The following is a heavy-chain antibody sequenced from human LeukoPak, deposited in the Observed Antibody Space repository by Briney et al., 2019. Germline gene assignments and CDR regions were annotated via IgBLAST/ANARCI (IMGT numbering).Heavy chain of an antibody. J-gene: IGHJ6*03. D-gene: IGHD6-6*01. V-gene: IGHV1-2*02. Sequence: GASVKVSCKASGYTFTGYYMHWVRQAPGQGLEWMGWINPNSGGTNYAQKFQGRVTMTRDTSISTAYMELSRLRSEDTAVYYCARDGGIIAARPYYYYYYMDVWGKGTTVTVSS. CDR3: ARDGGIIAARPYYYYYYMDV. CDR1: GYTFTGYY. CDR2: INPNSGGT.